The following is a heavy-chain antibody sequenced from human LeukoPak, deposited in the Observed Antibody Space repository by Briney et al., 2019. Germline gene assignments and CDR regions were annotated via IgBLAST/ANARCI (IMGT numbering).Heavy chain of an antibody. J-gene: IGHJ4*02. V-gene: IGHV3-30*12. CDR1: GFTFSSYG. Sequence: GGSLRLSCAASGFTFSSYGMHWVRQAPGKGLEWVAVIPYDGSNKYYADSVKGRFTISRDDSKNTLYLQMNSLKTEDTAVYYCTTDNYVWAGELFGEHFWGQGTLVTVSS. D-gene: IGHD3-10*01. CDR3: TTDNYVWAGELFGEHF. CDR2: IPYDGSNK.